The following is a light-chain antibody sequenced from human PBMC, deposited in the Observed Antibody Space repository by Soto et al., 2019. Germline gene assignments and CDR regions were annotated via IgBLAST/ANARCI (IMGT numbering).Light chain of an antibody. V-gene: IGLV2-14*01. CDR3: SSYTGSATLVL. Sequence: QSALTQPASESGSPGQSITISCTGTSSDVGGNKYVSWYQQHPGKAPKLITYEVSNRPSGVSNRFSGSKSGNTASLTISGLQAEDEADYYCSSYTGSATLVLFGGGTKLTVL. CDR1: SSDVGGNKY. CDR2: EVS. J-gene: IGLJ3*02.